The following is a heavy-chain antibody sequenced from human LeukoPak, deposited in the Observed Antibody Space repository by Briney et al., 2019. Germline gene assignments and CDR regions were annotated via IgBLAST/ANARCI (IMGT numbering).Heavy chain of an antibody. D-gene: IGHD2-2*01. J-gene: IGHJ6*03. CDR1: GGSISSYY. CDR3: ARDLSILNQLGGFTDYYYYMDV. CDR2: IYYSGST. V-gene: IGHV4-59*01. Sequence: SETLSLTCTVSGGSISSYYWSWIRQPPGKGLEWIGYIYYSGSTNYNPSLKSRVTISVDTSKNQFSLKLSSVTAADTAVYYCARDLSILNQLGGFTDYYYYMDVWGKGTTVTVSS.